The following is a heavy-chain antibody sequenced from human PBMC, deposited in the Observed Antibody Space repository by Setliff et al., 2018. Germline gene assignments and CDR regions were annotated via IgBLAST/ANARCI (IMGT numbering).Heavy chain of an antibody. V-gene: IGHV1-69*06. D-gene: IGHD3-3*01. CDR1: GYTFTSYG. CDR2: IIPIFGTA. J-gene: IGHJ4*02. CDR3: ARAQSWSGGPYYFDN. Sequence: ASVKVSCKASGYTFTSYGISWVRQAPGQGLEWMGRIIPIFGTANYAQKFQGRVTITADKSTSTAYMELSSLRSEDTAVYYCARAQSWSGGPYYFDNWGQGTLVTVSS.